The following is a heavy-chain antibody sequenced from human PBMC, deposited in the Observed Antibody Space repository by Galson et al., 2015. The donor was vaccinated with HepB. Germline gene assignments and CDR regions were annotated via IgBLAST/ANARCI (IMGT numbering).Heavy chain of an antibody. CDR1: GFTFVSYA. Sequence: SLRLSCAASGFTFVSYAMNWVRQAPGRGLEWVSSISGYSDKVYYADSVKGRFTISRDTSEYTLYLQMNSLRADDTAVYYCAKRGYGDYVSPSYYHLDVWGKGTTVTVSS. CDR3: AKRGYGDYVSPSYYHLDV. J-gene: IGHJ6*03. V-gene: IGHV3-23*01. CDR2: ISGYSDKV. D-gene: IGHD5-12*01.